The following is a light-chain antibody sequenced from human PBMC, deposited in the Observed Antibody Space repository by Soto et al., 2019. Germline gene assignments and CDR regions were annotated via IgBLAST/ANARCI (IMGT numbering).Light chain of an antibody. CDR2: EGS. CDR1: SSDVGSYNL. J-gene: IGLJ1*01. V-gene: IGLV2-23*01. Sequence: VLTQPASVSGSPGQSITISCTGTSSDVGSYNLVSWYQQHPGKAPKLMIYEGSKRPSGVSNRFSGSKSGNTASLTISGLQAEDEADYYCCSYAGSSTLYVFGTGTKLTVL. CDR3: CSYAGSSTLYV.